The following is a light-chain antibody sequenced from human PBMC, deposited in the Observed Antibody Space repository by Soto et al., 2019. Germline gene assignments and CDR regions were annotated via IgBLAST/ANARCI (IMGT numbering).Light chain of an antibody. V-gene: IGLV1-47*01. J-gene: IGLJ3*02. CDR1: SSNIGTNY. CDR2: RIN. CDR3: AAWDDSLSARV. Sequence: QSVLTQPPSASGAPGQRVTISCSGSSSNIGTNYVYWYQQLPGTAPKLLIYRINQRPSGVPDRFSGSKSGTSASLAISGLRSEDEAGYYCAAWDDSLSARVFGGGTKLTVL.